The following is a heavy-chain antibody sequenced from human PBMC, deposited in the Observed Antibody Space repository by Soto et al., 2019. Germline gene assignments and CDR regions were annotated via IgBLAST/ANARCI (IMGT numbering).Heavy chain of an antibody. CDR2: ISGYNGNA. J-gene: IGHJ5*01. CDR3: AREGSYGWYDC. CDR1: GYTFSSHG. Sequence: QVQLVQSGAEVRKPGASVKVSCKASGYTFSSHGIIWVRQAPGQGLEWMGWISGYNGNAKYAQRFQGRVTMTTDTSTSTVYRGLRSLGSDDSAVYYCAREGSYGWYDCWGQGTLVTVSS. D-gene: IGHD2-15*01. V-gene: IGHV1-18*01.